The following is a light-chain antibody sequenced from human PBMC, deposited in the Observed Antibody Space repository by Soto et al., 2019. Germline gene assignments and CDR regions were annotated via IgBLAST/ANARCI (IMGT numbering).Light chain of an antibody. CDR2: DVS. Sequence: QSALTQPASVSGSPGQSITISCTGTSSGVGGYNYVSWYQQHPGKAPKLMIYDVSNRPSGVSNRFSGSKSGNTASLTISGLQAEDEADYYCSSYTSSIVVFGGGTKVTVL. CDR3: SSYTSSIVV. V-gene: IGLV2-14*01. CDR1: SSGVGGYNY. J-gene: IGLJ2*01.